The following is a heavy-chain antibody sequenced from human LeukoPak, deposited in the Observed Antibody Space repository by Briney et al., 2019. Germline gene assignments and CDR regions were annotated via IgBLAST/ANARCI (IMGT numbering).Heavy chain of an antibody. CDR1: GGSFSGYY. Sequence: AETLSLTCALYGGSFSGYYWSWIRQPPGKGLEWIGEINHSGSTNYNPSLKSRVTISVDTSKHQYSLKLSSVTAADTAVYYCARGPNLLRYFDWLLKYWGQGTLVTVSS. V-gene: IGHV4-34*01. J-gene: IGHJ4*02. CDR3: ARGPNLLRYFDWLLKY. CDR2: INHSGST. D-gene: IGHD3-9*01.